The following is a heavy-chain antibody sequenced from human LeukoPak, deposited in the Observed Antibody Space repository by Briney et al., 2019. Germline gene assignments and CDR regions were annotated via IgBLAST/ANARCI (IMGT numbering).Heavy chain of an antibody. CDR1: GLTVSSNY. Sequence: PGGSLRLSCAASGLTVSSNYMSWVRQAPRKGLEWVSVIYSGGSTYYADSVKGRFTISRDNSKNTLYLQMNSLRAEDTAVYYCARDSVYSYAYWFDPWGQGTLVTVSS. V-gene: IGHV3-53*01. CDR2: IYSGGST. CDR3: ARDSVYSYAYWFDP. D-gene: IGHD5-18*01. J-gene: IGHJ5*02.